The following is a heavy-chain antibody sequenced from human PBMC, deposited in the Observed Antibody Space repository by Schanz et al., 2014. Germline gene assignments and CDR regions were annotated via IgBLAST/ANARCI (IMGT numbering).Heavy chain of an antibody. CDR3: AKDRSWDYDNSGYIDY. J-gene: IGHJ4*02. CDR1: GFAFSSFA. CDR2: ISTSGTYM. V-gene: IGHV3-21*04. Sequence: EVQLMESGGGLVKPGGSLRLSCVASGFAFSSFAMTWVRQAPGMGLEWVSSISTSGTYMYIADSLKGRLTISRDNSKNTLYLQMNSLRAEDTAVYYCAKDRSWDYDNSGYIDYWGQGTLVTVSS. D-gene: IGHD3-22*01.